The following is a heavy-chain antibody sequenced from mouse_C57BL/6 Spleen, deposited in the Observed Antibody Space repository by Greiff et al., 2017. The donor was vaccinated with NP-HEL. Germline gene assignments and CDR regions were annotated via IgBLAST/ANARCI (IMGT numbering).Heavy chain of an antibody. Sequence: VQLQQPGAELVKPGASVKMSCKASGYTFTSYWITWVKQRPGQGLEWIGDIYPGSGSTNYNEKFKSKATLTVDTSSSTAYMQLSSLTSEDSAVYYCAREGGLLLRSTGFDYWGQGTTLTVSS. J-gene: IGHJ2*01. V-gene: IGHV1-55*01. CDR1: GYTFTSYW. CDR2: IYPGSGST. D-gene: IGHD1-1*01. CDR3: AREGGLLLRSTGFDY.